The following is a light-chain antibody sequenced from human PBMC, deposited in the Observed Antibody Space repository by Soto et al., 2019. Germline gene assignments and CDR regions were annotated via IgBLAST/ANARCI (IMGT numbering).Light chain of an antibody. CDR1: QSISSW. V-gene: IGKV1-5*01. J-gene: IGKJ1*01. CDR3: QQYNSYWT. Sequence: DIQMTQSPSTLYASVGDRVTITCRASQSISSWLAWYQQKPGKAPKLLIYDASSLESGVPSRFSGSVSGTEFTLTISSLQPDDFATYDCQQYNSYWTFGQGTKVEIK. CDR2: DAS.